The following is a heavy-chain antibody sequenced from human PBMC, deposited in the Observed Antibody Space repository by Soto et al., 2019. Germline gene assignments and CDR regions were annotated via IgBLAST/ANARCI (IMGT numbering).Heavy chain of an antibody. CDR3: ARSTGSYYVWFDP. V-gene: IGHV1-3*01. CDR2: INAGNGNT. D-gene: IGHD1-26*01. CDR1: GYTFASYA. Sequence: ASVEVSCKASGYTFASYARQWVRQAPGQRLEWMGWINAGNGNTKYSQKFQGRVTITRDTSASTAYMELSSLRSEDTAVYYCARSTGSYYVWFDPWGQGTLVTVSS. J-gene: IGHJ5*02.